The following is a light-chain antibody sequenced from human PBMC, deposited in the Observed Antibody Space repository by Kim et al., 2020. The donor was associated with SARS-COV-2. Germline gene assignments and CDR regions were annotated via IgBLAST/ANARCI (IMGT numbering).Light chain of an antibody. Sequence: ASVGDRVTITGRANQSIGTRLAWYQKKPGKAPTLLIYKTSTLQSGVPSSFSGSGSETEFTLSIGNLQPDDFATYYCQQYNNYPRTFGQGTKVDIK. CDR1: QSIGTR. CDR3: QQYNNYPRT. V-gene: IGKV1-5*03. J-gene: IGKJ1*01. CDR2: KTS.